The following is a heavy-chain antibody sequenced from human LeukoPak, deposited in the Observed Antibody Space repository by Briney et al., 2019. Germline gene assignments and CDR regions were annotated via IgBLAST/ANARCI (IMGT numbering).Heavy chain of an antibody. CDR3: ARDYGSGSYGLDY. J-gene: IGHJ4*02. Sequence: PSETLSLTCNVSGGSISSDYWSWIRQPPGKGLEWIGYIYYSGSIKYSPSLKSRVTISVDTSKNQFSLKLSSVTAADTAVYYCARDYGSGSYGLDYWGQGTLVTVSS. CDR1: GGSISSDY. D-gene: IGHD3-10*01. CDR2: IYYSGSI. V-gene: IGHV4-59*01.